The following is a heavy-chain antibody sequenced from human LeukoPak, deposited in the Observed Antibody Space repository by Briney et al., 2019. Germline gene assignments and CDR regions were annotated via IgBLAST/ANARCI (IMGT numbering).Heavy chain of an antibody. CDR1: GFTFSSYG. CDR2: IRYDGSNK. Sequence: QPGGSLRLSCAASGFTFSSYGMHWVRQAPGKGLEWVAFIRYDGSNKYYADSVKGRFTISRDNSKNTLYLQMNSLRAEDTAVYYCAKDTSSWLRPGGYYFDYWGQGTLVTVSS. D-gene: IGHD5-12*01. V-gene: IGHV3-30*02. J-gene: IGHJ4*02. CDR3: AKDTSSWLRPGGYYFDY.